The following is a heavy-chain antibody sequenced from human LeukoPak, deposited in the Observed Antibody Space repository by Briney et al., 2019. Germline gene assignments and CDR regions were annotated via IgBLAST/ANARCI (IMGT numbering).Heavy chain of an antibody. D-gene: IGHD3-22*01. CDR2: IQYDGSYK. CDR1: GFTFSLYG. CDR3: AKGEGWYYYDSSGYFFDY. J-gene: IGHJ4*02. V-gene: IGHV3-30*02. Sequence: GGSLRLSCGTSGFTFSLYGMHWVRQAPGKGLEWVVFIQYDGSYKFYADSVQGRFTISRDSSKNTLYLQMNSLRAEDTAVYYCAKGEGWYYYDSSGYFFDYWGQGTLVTVSS.